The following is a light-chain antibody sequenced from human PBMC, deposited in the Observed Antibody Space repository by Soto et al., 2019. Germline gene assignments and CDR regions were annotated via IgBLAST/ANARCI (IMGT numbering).Light chain of an antibody. CDR1: SSDVGGYNY. Sequence: QSALTQPRSVSGSPGQSVTISCTGTSSDVGGYNYVSWYQQHPGKAPKLMIYDVSKRPSGVPDRFSGSKSGNTASLTISGLQAEDEADYYCCSYAGSYPPLFGTGTTVTVL. CDR3: CSYAGSYPPL. V-gene: IGLV2-11*01. J-gene: IGLJ1*01. CDR2: DVS.